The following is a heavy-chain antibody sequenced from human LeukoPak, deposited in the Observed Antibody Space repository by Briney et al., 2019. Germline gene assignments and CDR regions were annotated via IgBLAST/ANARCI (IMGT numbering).Heavy chain of an antibody. V-gene: IGHV3-23*01. CDR3: ANHVDIVVVPAAAIDY. D-gene: IGHD2-2*03. J-gene: IGHJ4*02. CDR1: GFTFSSYA. CDR2: ISGSGGST. Sequence: GGSLRLSCAASGFTFSSYAMSWVRQAPGKGLEWVSAISGSGGSTYYADSVKGRFTISRDNSKNTLYLQMYSLRAEDTAVYYCANHVDIVVVPAAAIDYWGQGTLVTVSS.